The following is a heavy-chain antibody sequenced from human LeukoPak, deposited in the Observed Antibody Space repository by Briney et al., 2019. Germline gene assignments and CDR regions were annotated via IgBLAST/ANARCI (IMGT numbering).Heavy chain of an antibody. CDR1: GFTFSKAW. J-gene: IGHJ4*02. Sequence: GGSLRLSCAASGFTFSKAWMSWVRQAPGKGLEWVGRIKSKTDGGTTDYAAPVKGRFTISRDDSKSMLYLQRNSLKTEDTAVYYCTGGYCTGTSCPDYWGQGTLVTVSS. D-gene: IGHD2-2*01. V-gene: IGHV3-15*01. CDR2: IKSKTDGGTT. CDR3: TGGYCTGTSCPDY.